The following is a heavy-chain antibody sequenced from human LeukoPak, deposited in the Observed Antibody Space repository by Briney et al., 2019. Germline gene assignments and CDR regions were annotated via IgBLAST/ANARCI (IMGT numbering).Heavy chain of an antibody. J-gene: IGHJ4*02. CDR1: GYTLTELS. CDR3: ARDGWFYYDSSDYSGFDY. Sequence: ASVKVSCKVSGYTLTELSMHWVRQAPGKGLEWMGGFDPEDGETIYAQKFQGRVTMTRDTPTSTVYMELSSLRSEDTAVYYCARDGWFYYDSSDYSGFDYWGQGTLVTVSS. D-gene: IGHD3-22*01. CDR2: FDPEDGET. V-gene: IGHV1-24*01.